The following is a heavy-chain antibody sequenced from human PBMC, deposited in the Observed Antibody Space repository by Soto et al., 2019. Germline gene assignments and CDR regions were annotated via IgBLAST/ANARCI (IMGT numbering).Heavy chain of an antibody. J-gene: IGHJ4*02. D-gene: IGHD1-7*01. CDR1: GFPFGNDA. CDR2: LSGNGGNT. Sequence: EVQLLESGGGLVQPGGSLRLSCAASGFPFGNDAMSWGRQAAGKGLEWVSTLSGNGGNTYYAGYVKGRFTISRDNSKNRVYRQVNSLRADDTAVYYCAKDTLNWNYIYFDFWGQGTLVTVSS. V-gene: IGHV3-23*01. CDR3: AKDTLNWNYIYFDF.